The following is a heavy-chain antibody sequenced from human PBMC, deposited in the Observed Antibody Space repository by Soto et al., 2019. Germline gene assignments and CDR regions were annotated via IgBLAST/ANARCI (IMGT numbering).Heavy chain of an antibody. CDR1: GFTFGDYA. D-gene: IGHD6-13*01. Sequence: GGSLRLSCTTSGFTFGDYAMSWSRQAPGKGLEWVGVVRSKAYGGTTDYAASVKGRFTITRDDSKSIAYLQMNSLKSGVTGVYYCTKYTYTSRYADYGMDFWGHGTTVTVSS. V-gene: IGHV3-49*03. CDR3: TKYTYTSRYADYGMDF. CDR2: VRSKAYGGTT. J-gene: IGHJ6*02.